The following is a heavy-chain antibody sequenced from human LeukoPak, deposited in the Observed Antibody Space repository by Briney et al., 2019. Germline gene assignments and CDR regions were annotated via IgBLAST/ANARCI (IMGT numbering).Heavy chain of an antibody. CDR1: GYNISSNG. D-gene: IGHD2-2*02. CDR2: TSAYNSNT. CDR3: ARMGCSSASCYTLDY. V-gene: IGHV1-18*01. Sequence: ASVKVSCKASGYNISSNGISWVRQAPGQGLEWMGWTSAYNSNTNSAQNLQGRVTMTTDTSTSTAYMELRSLRSDDTAVYYCARMGCSSASCYTLDYWGQGTLVTVSS. J-gene: IGHJ4*02.